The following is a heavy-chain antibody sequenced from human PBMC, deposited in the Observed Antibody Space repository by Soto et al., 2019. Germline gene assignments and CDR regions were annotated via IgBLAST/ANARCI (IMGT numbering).Heavy chain of an antibody. J-gene: IGHJ4*02. CDR2: IYYNGFT. CDR1: SGSFSTYY. Sequence: SESLTFPYTVSSGSFSTYYWRLFRQPPGKGLEWIGYIYYNGFTNYNPSLKSRVTISIDTSKNQFSLKLSSVTAADTSFYYCASGLSGWLDYWGQGALVTVS. V-gene: IGHV4-59*01. D-gene: IGHD6-19*01. CDR3: ASGLSGWLDY.